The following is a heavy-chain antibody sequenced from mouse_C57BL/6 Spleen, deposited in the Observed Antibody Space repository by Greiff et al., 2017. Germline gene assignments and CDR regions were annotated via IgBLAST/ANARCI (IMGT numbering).Heavy chain of an antibody. V-gene: IGHV3-1*01. CDR1: GYSITSGYD. D-gene: IGHD2-3*01. J-gene: IGHJ3*01. Sequence: VQLKESGPGMVKPSQSLSLTCTVTGYSITSGYDWHWIRHFPGNKLEWMGYISYSGSTNYNPSLKSRISITHDTSKNHFFLKLNSVTTEDTATYYCARGRLDGGFAYWGQGTLVTVSA. CDR3: ARGRLDGGFAY. CDR2: ISYSGST.